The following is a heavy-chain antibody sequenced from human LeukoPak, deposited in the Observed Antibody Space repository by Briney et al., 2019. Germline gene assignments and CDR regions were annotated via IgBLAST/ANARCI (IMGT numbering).Heavy chain of an antibody. V-gene: IGHV1-69*05. CDR1: GYTFTGYY. CDR3: ARGPSNDYSDY. Sequence: GASVKVSCKASGYTFTGYYMHWVRQAPGQGLEWMGGIIPIFGTANYAQKFQGRVTITTDESTSTAYMELSSLRSEDTAVYYCARGPSNDYSDYWGQGTLVTVSS. CDR2: IIPIFGTA. D-gene: IGHD2-8*01. J-gene: IGHJ4*02.